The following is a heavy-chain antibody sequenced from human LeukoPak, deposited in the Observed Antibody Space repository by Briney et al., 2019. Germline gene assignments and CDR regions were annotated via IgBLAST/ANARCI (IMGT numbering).Heavy chain of an antibody. V-gene: IGHV4-39*07. CDR2: IYYSGST. D-gene: IGHD2-2*01. J-gene: IGHJ6*02. CDR3: ARDRSSTRGMDV. Sequence: SETLSLTCTVSGGSISSSSYYWGWIRQPPGKGLEWIGSIYYSGSTYYNPSLKSRVTISVDTSKNQFSLKLSSVTAADTAVYYCARDRSSTRGMDVWGQGTTVTVSS. CDR1: GGSISSSSYY.